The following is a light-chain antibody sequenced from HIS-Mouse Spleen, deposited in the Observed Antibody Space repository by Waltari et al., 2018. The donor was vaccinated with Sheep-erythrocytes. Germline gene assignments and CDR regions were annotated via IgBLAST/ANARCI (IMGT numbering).Light chain of an antibody. CDR2: LGS. Sequence: DIVMTQSPLSLPVTPGEPASISCRSSQSLLHSNGYNYLDWYLQKPGQSPHLLIYLGSNRASGVPGRFSGSGSGTDFTLRISRVEAEDVGVYYCMQALQTPWAFGQGTKVEFK. V-gene: IGKV2-28*01. J-gene: IGKJ1*01. CDR1: QSLLHSNGYNY. CDR3: MQALQTPWA.